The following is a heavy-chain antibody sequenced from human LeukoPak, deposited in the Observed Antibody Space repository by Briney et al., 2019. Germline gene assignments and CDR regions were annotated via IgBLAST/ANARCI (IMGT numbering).Heavy chain of an antibody. CDR1: GYTFTSYG. D-gene: IGHD4/OR15-4a*01. J-gene: IGHJ6*03. Sequence: ASVKVSCKASGYTFTSYGISWVRQAPGQRLEWMGWISAYNGNTNYAQKLQGRVTMTTDTSTSTAYMELRSLRSDDTAVYYCARVGLTVYYYYMDVWGKGTTVTISS. CDR2: ISAYNGNT. CDR3: ARVGLTVYYYYMDV. V-gene: IGHV1-18*01.